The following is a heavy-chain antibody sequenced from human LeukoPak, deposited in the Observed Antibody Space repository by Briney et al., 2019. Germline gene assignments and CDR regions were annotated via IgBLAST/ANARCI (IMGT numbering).Heavy chain of an antibody. CDR1: GASITNYY. D-gene: IGHD3-22*01. V-gene: IGHV4-34*01. J-gene: IGHJ4*02. CDR2: INHSGST. CDR3: ARVARNYYDSSGSFDY. Sequence: SETLSLTCNVSGASITNYYWSWIRQPPGKGLEWIGEINHSGSTNYNPSLKGRVTISVDTSKNQFSLKLSSVTAADTAVYYCARVARNYYDSSGSFDYWGQGTLVTVSS.